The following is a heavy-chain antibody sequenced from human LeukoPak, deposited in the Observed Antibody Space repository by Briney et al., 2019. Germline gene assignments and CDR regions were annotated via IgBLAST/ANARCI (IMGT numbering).Heavy chain of an antibody. CDR3: ARVVDDYDSGGFSWFDY. CDR1: GFTFSSSW. V-gene: IGHV3-74*03. J-gene: IGHJ4*02. Sequence: GGSVRLSCAASGFTFSSSWMHWVRQGPGKGLEWVSRVNSDGSRTTYADSVKGRFTISRDNAKNTLYLQMNSLRAEDTAVYYCARVVDDYDSGGFSWFDYWGQGTLVTVSS. D-gene: IGHD3-22*01. CDR2: VNSDGSRT.